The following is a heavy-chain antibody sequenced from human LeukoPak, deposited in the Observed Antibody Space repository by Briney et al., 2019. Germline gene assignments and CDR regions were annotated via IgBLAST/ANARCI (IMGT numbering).Heavy chain of an antibody. J-gene: IGHJ6*03. V-gene: IGHV4-59*01. Sequence: SETLSLTCTVSGGSISSYYWSWIRQPPGKGLEWIGYIYYSGSTNYNPSLKSRVTISVDTSKNQFSLKLSSVTTADTAVYYGAREKRINGGYYYYMDVWGKGTTVTVSS. CDR3: AREKRINGGYYYYMDV. CDR2: IYYSGST. D-gene: IGHD2-8*01. CDR1: GGSISSYY.